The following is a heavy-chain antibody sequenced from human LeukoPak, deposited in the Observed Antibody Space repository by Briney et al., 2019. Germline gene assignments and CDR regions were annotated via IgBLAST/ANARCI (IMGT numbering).Heavy chain of an antibody. J-gene: IGHJ5*02. CDR3: ARSPQGTATTANWLDP. Sequence: SETLSLTCTVSGGSISSYYWSWIRQPAGKGLEWIGLIYTGGSTNYNPSLKSRVTMSIDTSKKQFSLKLSSVTAADTAVYYCARSPQGTATTANWLDPWGQGTLVTVSS. D-gene: IGHD4-17*01. CDR1: GGSISSYY. V-gene: IGHV4-4*07. CDR2: IYTGGST.